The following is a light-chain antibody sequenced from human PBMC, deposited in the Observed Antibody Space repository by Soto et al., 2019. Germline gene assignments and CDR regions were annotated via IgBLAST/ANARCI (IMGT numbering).Light chain of an antibody. Sequence: QSVLTQSPSASGTPGQRVSISCSGSTSNIGTNTVSWYQHVPGTAPKLLIYSNDQRPSAVPGRFSGSKSGTSASLAISGLLSEDEADYYCATWGDSLNVVFGGGTQLTVL. CDR2: SND. CDR1: TSNIGTNT. V-gene: IGLV1-44*01. J-gene: IGLJ2*01. CDR3: ATWGDSLNVV.